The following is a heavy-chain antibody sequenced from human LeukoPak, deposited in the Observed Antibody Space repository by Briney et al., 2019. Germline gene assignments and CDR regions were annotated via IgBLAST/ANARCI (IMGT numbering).Heavy chain of an antibody. CDR3: ARVGRMTTVVIRAFDI. CDR1: GGSFSGYY. V-gene: IGHV4-34*01. CDR2: INHSGST. D-gene: IGHD4-23*01. Sequence: SXXLSLTCAVYGGSFSGYYWSWIRQPPGKGLEWIGEINHSGSTNYNPSLKRRVTISVETYKKKFSLKLSSVTAADTAVYYCARVGRMTTVVIRAFDIWGQGTMVTVSS. J-gene: IGHJ3*02.